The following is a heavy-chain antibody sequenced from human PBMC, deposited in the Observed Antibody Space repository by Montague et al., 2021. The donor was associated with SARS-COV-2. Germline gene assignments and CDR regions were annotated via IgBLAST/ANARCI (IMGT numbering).Heavy chain of an antibody. CDR2: IWYDGSNK. CDR3: ARGRQSLYSNYFGGVSPYYFDY. CDR1: GFTFSSHG. V-gene: IGHV3-33*07. D-gene: IGHD4-11*01. Sequence: SLRLSCAASGFTFSSHGMYWVRQAPGKGLEWVAVIWYDGSNKYYADSVKGRFTISRDNSKNTLYLQMNSLRAEDTAVYYCARGRQSLYSNYFGGVSPYYFDYWGQGTLVTVSS. J-gene: IGHJ4*02.